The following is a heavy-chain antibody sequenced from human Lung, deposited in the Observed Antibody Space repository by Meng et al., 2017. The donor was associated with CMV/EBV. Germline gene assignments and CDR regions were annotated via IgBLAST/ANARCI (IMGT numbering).Heavy chain of an antibody. CDR3: ARWTSGRCDY. J-gene: IGHJ4*02. V-gene: IGHV3-72*01. CDR1: GFTCSDHY. CDR2: IRNQANRDTT. Sequence: GESLKTSRAASGFTCSDHYMDWVRQAPGKGLEWVGRIRNQANRDTTEYAASVKGRFTIPRDDSRNSLYLQMNSLKTEDTAVYYCARWTSGRCDYWGQGTLVTVSS. D-gene: IGHD6-19*01.